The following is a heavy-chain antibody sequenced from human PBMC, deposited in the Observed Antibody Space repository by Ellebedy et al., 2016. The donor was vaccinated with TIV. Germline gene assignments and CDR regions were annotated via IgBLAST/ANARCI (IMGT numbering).Heavy chain of an antibody. Sequence: GESLKISCAASGLTFSSHAMSWVRPAPGKGLEWVSSITESGGNTYYADSVKGRFTISRDNSKDTLYLQMNSLSAEDTAIYYCSRDPMGVGPAFDVWGQGTMVTVS. J-gene: IGHJ3*01. D-gene: IGHD3-16*01. CDR1: GLTFSSHA. V-gene: IGHV3-23*01. CDR2: ITESGGNT. CDR3: SRDPMGVGPAFDV.